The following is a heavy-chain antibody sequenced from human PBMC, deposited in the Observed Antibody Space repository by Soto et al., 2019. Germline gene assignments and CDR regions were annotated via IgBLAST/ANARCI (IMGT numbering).Heavy chain of an antibody. D-gene: IGHD3-10*01. CDR2: IYWDDDK. J-gene: IGHJ3*02. Sequence: QITLKESGPTLGKPTQTLTLTCTFSGFSLSTSGVGVGWIRQPPGKALEWLALIYWDDDKRYTPSLKSRLTITKDTAKNQVVLTMTHMYQEDTATYYCAHGSRLLWFGELLAAFDIWGQGTLVTVSS. CDR1: GFSLSTSGVG. V-gene: IGHV2-5*02. CDR3: AHGSRLLWFGELLAAFDI.